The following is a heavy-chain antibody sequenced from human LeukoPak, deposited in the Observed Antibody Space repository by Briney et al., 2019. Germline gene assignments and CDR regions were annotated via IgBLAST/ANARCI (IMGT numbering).Heavy chain of an antibody. CDR3: ARSLVAANVDY. CDR1: GYTFTGYY. D-gene: IGHD5-12*01. CDR2: INPNSGGT. Sequence: ASVKVSCKASGYTFTGYYMHWVRQAPGQGLEWMGRINPNSGGTNYAQKFQGRVTMTRDASISTAYMELSRLRSDDTAVYYCARSLVAANVDYWRQGTLVTVSS. V-gene: IGHV1-2*06. J-gene: IGHJ4*02.